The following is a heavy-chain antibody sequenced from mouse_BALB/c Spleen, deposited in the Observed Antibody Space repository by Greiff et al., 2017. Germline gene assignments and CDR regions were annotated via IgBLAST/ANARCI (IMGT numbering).Heavy chain of an antibody. CDR2: ISDGGSYT. D-gene: IGHD3-1*01. V-gene: IGHV5-4*02. Sequence: EVQLVESGGGLVKPGGSLKLSCAASGFTFSDYYMYWVRQTPEKRLEWVATISDGGSYTYYPDSVKGRFTISRDNAKNNLYLQMSSLKSEDTAMYYCAREGSGYDAMDYWGQGTSVTVSS. J-gene: IGHJ4*01. CDR3: AREGSGYDAMDY. CDR1: GFTFSDYY.